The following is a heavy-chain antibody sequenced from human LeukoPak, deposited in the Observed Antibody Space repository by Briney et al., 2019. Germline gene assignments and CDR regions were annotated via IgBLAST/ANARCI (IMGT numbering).Heavy chain of an antibody. D-gene: IGHD6-13*01. V-gene: IGHV3-21*01. Sequence: GGSLRLSCVASGFTFSDYTMYWVRQAPGKAVEWVSSINSGNNYIYYADSVKGRFTISRDNAKNSLYLQMNSLRAEDTAVYYCARVSAAGTRYYYYMDVWGTGSTVTVSS. J-gene: IGHJ6*03. CDR3: ARVSAAGTRYYYYMDV. CDR1: GFTFSDYT. CDR2: INSGNNYI.